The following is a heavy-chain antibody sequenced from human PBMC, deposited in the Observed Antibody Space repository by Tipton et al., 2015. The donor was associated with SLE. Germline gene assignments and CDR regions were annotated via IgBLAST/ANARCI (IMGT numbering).Heavy chain of an antibody. V-gene: IGHV4-59*11. Sequence: TLSLTCTVSGGSISSHYWSWIRQPPGKGLEWIGDIFYSGSTNFNPSLKSRITISADTSKNEFSLKLSSVTAADTAVYFCARTMGSAAAGPIDYWGQGTLVTVSS. J-gene: IGHJ4*02. D-gene: IGHD6-13*01. CDR1: GGSISSHY. CDR3: ARTMGSAAAGPIDY. CDR2: IFYSGST.